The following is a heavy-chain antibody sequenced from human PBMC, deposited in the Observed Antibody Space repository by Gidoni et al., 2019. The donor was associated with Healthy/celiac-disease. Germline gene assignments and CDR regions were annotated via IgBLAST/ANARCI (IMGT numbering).Heavy chain of an antibody. CDR3: TKDHDIVVVTLFDY. J-gene: IGHJ4*02. Sequence: EVQLLESGGGLVQPGGSLRLSCAASGFTFSSCAMSWVRQAPGKGLEGVSAISGSGGSTYDADSVKGRFTISRDNSKNTLYLQMNSLRAEDTAVYYCTKDHDIVVVTLFDYWGQGTLVTVSS. D-gene: IGHD2-21*02. CDR1: GFTFSSCA. V-gene: IGHV3-23*01. CDR2: ISGSGGST.